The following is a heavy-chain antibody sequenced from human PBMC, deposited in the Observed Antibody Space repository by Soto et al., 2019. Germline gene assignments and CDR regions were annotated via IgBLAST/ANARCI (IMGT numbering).Heavy chain of an antibody. CDR1: GYSFTRYC. V-gene: IGHV5-10-1*01. CDR2: IDPSDSYT. J-gene: IGHJ3*02. CDR3: ARPKGDIVVGVAALDAFDI. D-gene: IGHD2-15*01. Sequence: EALKISWKGPGYSFTRYCIRWVLHMPAQGLEWMGRIDPSDSYTNYSLSFQGHVTLSADRTISTAYLQWSSLKASDTAMYYCARPKGDIVVGVAALDAFDIWGQGTMVTVS.